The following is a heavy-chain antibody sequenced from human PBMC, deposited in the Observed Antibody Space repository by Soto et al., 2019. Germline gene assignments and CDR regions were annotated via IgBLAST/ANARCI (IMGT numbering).Heavy chain of an antibody. Sequence: SETLSLTCTVSGGSISSSYYYWGWIRQPPGKGLEWIGSIYYGGSTYYNPSLKSRVTVSVDTSKNQFSLKLSSVTAADTAVYYCARQRDGRRGALAIRGRGTVVTGSS. CDR2: IYYGGST. J-gene: IGHJ3*02. V-gene: IGHV4-39*01. CDR1: GGSISSSYYY. D-gene: IGHD6-25*01. CDR3: ARQRDGRRGALAI.